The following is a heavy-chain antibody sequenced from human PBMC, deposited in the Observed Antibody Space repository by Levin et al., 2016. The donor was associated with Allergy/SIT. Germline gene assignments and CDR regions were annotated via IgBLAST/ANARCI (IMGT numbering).Heavy chain of an antibody. D-gene: IGHD5/OR15-5a*01. CDR3: ARDTGVLGAFDI. Sequence: WIRQPPGKGLEWVSSISSSSSYIYYADSVKGRFTISRDNAKNSLYLQMNSLRAEDTAVYYCARDTGVLGAFDIWGQGTMVTVSS. CDR2: ISSSSSYI. V-gene: IGHV3-21*01. J-gene: IGHJ3*02.